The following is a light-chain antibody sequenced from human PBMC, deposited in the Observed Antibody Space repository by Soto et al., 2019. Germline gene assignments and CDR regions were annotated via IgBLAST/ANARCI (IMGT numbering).Light chain of an antibody. CDR1: QSISSY. V-gene: IGKV1-39*01. Sequence: DIQMTQSPSSLSASVGDRVTITCRASQSISSYLNWYQQKPGKAPKLLIYAASSLQSEVPSRFSGSGSRTDITLNISRLQPEEFATDYCKQSYSPLTFGRRTKVAIK. CDR3: KQSYSPLT. CDR2: AAS. J-gene: IGKJ4*01.